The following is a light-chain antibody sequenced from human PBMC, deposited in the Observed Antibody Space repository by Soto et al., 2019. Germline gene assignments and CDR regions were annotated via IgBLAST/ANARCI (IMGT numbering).Light chain of an antibody. CDR3: QQYGSSPPIT. CDR2: GAS. Sequence: IVLPQSPGPLSLSPGERAPLSCRASQSVSSSYLAWYQQKPGQAPRLLIYGASSRATGIPDRFSGSGSGTDFTLTISRLEPEDFAVYYCQQYGSSPPITFGQGTRLEIK. V-gene: IGKV3-20*01. CDR1: QSVSSSY. J-gene: IGKJ5*01.